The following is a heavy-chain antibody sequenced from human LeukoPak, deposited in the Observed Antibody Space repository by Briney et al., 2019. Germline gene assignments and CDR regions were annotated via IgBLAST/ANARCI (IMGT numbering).Heavy chain of an antibody. J-gene: IGHJ3*02. V-gene: IGHV1-18*01. CDR2: ISAYNGNT. CDR3: AREPYYDILIGYYTPDAFDI. Sequence: ASVKVSCKASGYTFTSYGISWVRQAPGQGLEWMGWISAYNGNTNYAQKLQGRVTMTTDTSTSTAYMELRSLRSDDTAVYYCAREPYYDILIGYYTPDAFDIWGQGTMVTVSS. CDR1: GYTFTSYG. D-gene: IGHD3-9*01.